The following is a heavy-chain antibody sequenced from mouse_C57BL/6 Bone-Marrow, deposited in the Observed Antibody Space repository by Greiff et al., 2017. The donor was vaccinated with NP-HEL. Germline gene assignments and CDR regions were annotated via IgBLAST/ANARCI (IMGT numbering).Heavy chain of an antibody. J-gene: IGHJ1*03. V-gene: IGHV1-81*01. CDR2: IYPRSGNT. CDR1: GYTFTSYG. D-gene: IGHD1-1*01. CDR3: AREGVTTVVAKGDWYFDV. Sequence: QVQLQQSGAELARPGASVKLSCKASGYTFTSYGISWVKQRPGQGLEWIGEIYPRSGNTYYNEKFKGKATLTADKSSRTAYMELRSLTSEDSAVYFCAREGVTTVVAKGDWYFDVWGTGTTVTVSS.